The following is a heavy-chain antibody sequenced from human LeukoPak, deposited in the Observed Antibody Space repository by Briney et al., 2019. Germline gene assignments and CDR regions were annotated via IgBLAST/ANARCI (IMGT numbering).Heavy chain of an antibody. CDR1: GFTFSSYW. CDR2: IKQDGSEK. V-gene: IGHV3-7*01. D-gene: IGHD3-10*01. J-gene: IGHJ4*02. Sequence: GGSLRLSCAASGFTFSSYWMSWVRQAPGKGLEWVANIKQDGSEKYYVDSVKGRFTISRDSAKNSLYLQMNSLRAEDTAVYYCAREGVGDFFDYWGQGTLVTVSS. CDR3: AREGVGDFFDY.